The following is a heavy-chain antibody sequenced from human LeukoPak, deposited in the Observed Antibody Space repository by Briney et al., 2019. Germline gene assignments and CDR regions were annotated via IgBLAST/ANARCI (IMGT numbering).Heavy chain of an antibody. CDR2: ISYDGSNK. V-gene: IGHV3-30*18. D-gene: IGHD5-18*01. CDR1: GFTFSSYG. J-gene: IGHJ6*02. Sequence: GGSLRLSCAASGFTFSSYGMHWVRQAPGKGLEWVAVISYDGSNKYYADSVKGRFTISRDNSKNTLYLRMNSLRAEDTAVYYCAKEGRQLWSGRDGMDVWGQGTTVTVSS. CDR3: AKEGRQLWSGRDGMDV.